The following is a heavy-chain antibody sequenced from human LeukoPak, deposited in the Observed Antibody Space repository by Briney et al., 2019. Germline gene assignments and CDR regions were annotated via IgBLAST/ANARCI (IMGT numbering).Heavy chain of an antibody. CDR2: IYYSGST. V-gene: IGHV4-39*01. J-gene: IGHJ4*02. CDR1: GGSISSGGYY. CDR3: ARHLKLSSGYYYVRY. D-gene: IGHD3-22*01. Sequence: PSETLSLTCTVSGGSISSGGYYWSWIHQHPGKGLEWIGYIYYSGSTYYNPSLKSRVTISVDTSKNQFSLKLSSVTAADTAVYYCARHLKLSSGYYYVRYWGQGTLVTVSS.